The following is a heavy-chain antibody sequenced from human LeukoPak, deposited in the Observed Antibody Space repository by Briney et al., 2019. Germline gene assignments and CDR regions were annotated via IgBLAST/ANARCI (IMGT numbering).Heavy chain of an antibody. Sequence: GGSLRLSCVASGFTFDDFNMHWVRQAPGKGLEWVANIKQDGTEKYYVDSVKGRFTISRDNAKNSLYLQMNSLRVEDTAVYYCAKVAKYYYGSETYYFFEHWGQGTPVTASS. D-gene: IGHD3-10*01. J-gene: IGHJ4*02. V-gene: IGHV3-7*01. CDR2: IKQDGTEK. CDR1: GFTFDDFN. CDR3: AKVAKYYYGSETYYFFEH.